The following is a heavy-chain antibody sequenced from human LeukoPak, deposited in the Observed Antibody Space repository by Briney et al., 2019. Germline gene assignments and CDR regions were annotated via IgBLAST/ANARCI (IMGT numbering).Heavy chain of an antibody. CDR3: AKDLSLVAIAAAGSFDY. V-gene: IGHV3-23*01. CDR2: ISCSGGST. D-gene: IGHD6-13*01. Sequence: GGSLRLSCAASGFTFSSYAMSWVRQAPGKGLEWVSAISCSGGSTYYADSVKGRFTISGDNSKNTLYLQMNSLRAEDTAVYYCAKDLSLVAIAAAGSFDYWGQGTLVTVSS. CDR1: GFTFSSYA. J-gene: IGHJ4*02.